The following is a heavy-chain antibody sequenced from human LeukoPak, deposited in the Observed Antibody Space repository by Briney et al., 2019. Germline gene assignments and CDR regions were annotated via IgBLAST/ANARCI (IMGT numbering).Heavy chain of an antibody. CDR1: GGSISSSSYY. Sequence: PSETLSLTCTVSGGSISSSSYYWGWIRQPPGKGLEYVGSLFYSGTSYYDPSLKSRVTISVDTSKNQFSLKLSSVTAADTAVYYCARRHSSSWNQGGYFDYWGQGTLVTVSS. V-gene: IGHV4-39*07. CDR3: ARRHSSSWNQGGYFDY. D-gene: IGHD6-13*01. CDR2: LFYSGTS. J-gene: IGHJ4*02.